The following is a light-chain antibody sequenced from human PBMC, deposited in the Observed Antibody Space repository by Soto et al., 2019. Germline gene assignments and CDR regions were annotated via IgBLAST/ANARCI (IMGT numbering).Light chain of an antibody. V-gene: IGKV1-5*03. CDR3: QQYNSYSYT. Sequence: DIQMTQSPSTLSASVGDRVTITCRARQSISSWLAWYQQKPGKAPKLLIYKASSLESGVPSRISGSGSGTEFTLTISSLQPDDFATYYCQQYNSYSYTFGQGTKLEIK. CDR2: KAS. CDR1: QSISSW. J-gene: IGKJ2*01.